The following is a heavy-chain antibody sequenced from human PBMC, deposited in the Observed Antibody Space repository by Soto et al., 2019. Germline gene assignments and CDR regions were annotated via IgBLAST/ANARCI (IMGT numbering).Heavy chain of an antibody. V-gene: IGHV4-59*01. CDR2: IYYSGST. J-gene: IGHJ6*02. CDR3: AKTSSHYDFWSGYYSGGMDV. CDR1: GGSISRYY. D-gene: IGHD3-3*01. Sequence: PSETLSLTCTVSGGSISRYYWSWIRQPPGKGLEWIGYIYYSGSTNYNPSLKSRVTISVDTSKNQFSLKLSSVTAADTAVYYCAKTSSHYDFWSGYYSGGMDVWGQGTTVTVSS.